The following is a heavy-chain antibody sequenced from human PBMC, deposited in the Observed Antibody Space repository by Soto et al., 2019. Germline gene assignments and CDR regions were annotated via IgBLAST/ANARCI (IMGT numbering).Heavy chain of an antibody. V-gene: IGHV3-23*01. CDR3: ARGWFGPDV. CDR1: GFTFSSYA. J-gene: IGHJ6*03. CDR2: ISGSSEFI. Sequence: EVQLLESGGGLAQPGGSLRLSCAASGFTFSSYAMNWVRQAPGKGLEWVSSISGSSEFIYYADSVKGRFTISRDNSKNTLYLQMNSLRVEDTAVYYCARGWFGPDVWGKGTTVTVSS. D-gene: IGHD3-10*01.